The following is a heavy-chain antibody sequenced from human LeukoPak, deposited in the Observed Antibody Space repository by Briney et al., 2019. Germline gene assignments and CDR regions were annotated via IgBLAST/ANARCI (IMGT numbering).Heavy chain of an antibody. Sequence: PSETLSLTCTVSGASVSSYYWSWMRQPAGKGLEWIGYIHYSGSTNYSPSLKSRVTISVDTSKTRFSLKLSSVTAADTAVYYCAREPYYYDSSGYYYESYFDYWGQGTLVTVSS. CDR1: GASVSSYY. V-gene: IGHV4-59*02. J-gene: IGHJ4*02. CDR2: IHYSGST. D-gene: IGHD3-22*01. CDR3: AREPYYYDSSGYYYESYFDY.